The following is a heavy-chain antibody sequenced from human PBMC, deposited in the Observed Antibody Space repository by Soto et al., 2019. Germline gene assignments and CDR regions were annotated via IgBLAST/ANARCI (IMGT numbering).Heavy chain of an antibody. CDR1: GYSFPSHW. CDR3: ARSGAGAMNPASGTDY. V-gene: IGHV5-51*01. J-gene: IGHJ4*02. D-gene: IGHD1-26*01. CDR2: IYPGDSDT. Sequence: EVQLVQSGTEVKKPGESLKISCKGFGYSFPSHWIGWVRQMPGKGLEWMGIIYPGDSDTRYSSSFQGQVTISADKSISTAYLQWRSLKTSDTAMYYCARSGAGAMNPASGTDYWGQGTLVTVSS.